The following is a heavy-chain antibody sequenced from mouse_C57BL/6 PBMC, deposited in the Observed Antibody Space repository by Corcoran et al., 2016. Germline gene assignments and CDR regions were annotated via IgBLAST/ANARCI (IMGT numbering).Heavy chain of an antibody. D-gene: IGHD4-1*01. CDR1: GYTFTTYG. CDR3: ARTGTHFDY. J-gene: IGHJ2*01. Sequence: QIQLVRSGPELKKPGETAKISCKASGYTFTTYGMSWVKQAPGKGLKWMGWINTYSGVQNYADDFKGRFAFSLEASASTAYLQINNLKNEDTATYFCARTGTHFDYWGQGTTLTVSS. V-gene: IGHV9-3*01. CDR2: INTYSGVQ.